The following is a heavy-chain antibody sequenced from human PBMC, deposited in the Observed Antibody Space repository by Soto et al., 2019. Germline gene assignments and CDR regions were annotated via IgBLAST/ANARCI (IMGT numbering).Heavy chain of an antibody. CDR2: INSDGSST. CDR1: GFTFSSYW. CDR3: ARIPVSSSWYYYYYGMDV. D-gene: IGHD6-13*01. J-gene: IGHJ6*02. V-gene: IGHV3-74*01. Sequence: GGSLRLSCAASGFTFSSYWMHWVRQAPGKGLVWVSRINSDGSSTSYADSVKGRFTISRDNAKNTLYLQMNSLRAEDTAVYYCARIPVSSSWYYYYYGMDVWGQATTVTVSS.